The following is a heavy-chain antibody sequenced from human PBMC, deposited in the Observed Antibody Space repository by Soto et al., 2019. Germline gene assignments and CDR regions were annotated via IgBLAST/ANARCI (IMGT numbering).Heavy chain of an antibody. CDR3: ARDIAVAGGWFDP. V-gene: IGHV3-53*01. CDR2: IYSDGST. D-gene: IGHD6-19*01. CDR1: GFTVSDNY. Sequence: EVPLVESGGGLIQPGGSLRLSFAASGFTVSDNYMNWVRQAPGKGLEWVSIIYSDGSTSYADSVKGRFTISRDNSKNTLHLQMNSLRVEDTAVYYCARDIAVAGGWFDPWGQGTLVTVSS. J-gene: IGHJ5*02.